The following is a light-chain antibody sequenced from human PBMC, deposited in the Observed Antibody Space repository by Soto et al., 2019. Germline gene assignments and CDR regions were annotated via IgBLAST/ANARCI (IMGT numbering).Light chain of an antibody. CDR2: EVN. J-gene: IGLJ2*01. CDR3: SSYSGTNNLV. V-gene: IGLV2-8*01. Sequence: QSALTQPPSASGSPGQSVTISCTGTSGDVGGYNFVSWYQQHPGKAPKLIIYEVNNRPSGVPDRFSGSKSGNTASLTVSGLQAEDEADYYCSSYSGTNNLVFGGGTKLTVL. CDR1: SGDVGGYNF.